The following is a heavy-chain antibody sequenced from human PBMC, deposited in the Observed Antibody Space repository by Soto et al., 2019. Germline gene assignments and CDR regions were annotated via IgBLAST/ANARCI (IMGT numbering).Heavy chain of an antibody. J-gene: IGHJ6*02. CDR3: ARVPGTIFGVVITLDV. V-gene: IGHV1-69*13. D-gene: IGHD3-3*01. CDR2: IIPIFGTA. CDR1: GGTFSSYA. Sequence: SVKVSCKASGGTFSSYAISWVRQAPGQGLEWMGGIIPIFGTANYAQKFQGRVTITADESTSTAYMELSSLRSEDTAVYYCARVPGTIFGVVITLDVWGQGTTVTVSS.